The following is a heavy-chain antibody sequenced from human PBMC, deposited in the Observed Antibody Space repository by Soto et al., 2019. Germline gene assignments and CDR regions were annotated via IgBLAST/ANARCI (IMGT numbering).Heavy chain of an antibody. J-gene: IGHJ6*02. D-gene: IGHD3-10*01. CDR1: GGSISSYY. CDR3: ARGSSSGSSPSGMDV. CDR2: IYYSGST. Sequence: KASETLSLTCTVSGGSISSYYWSWIRQPPGKGLEWIGYIYYSGSTNYNPSLKSRVTISVDTSKNQFSLKLSSVTAADTAVYYCARGSSSGSSPSGMDVWGQGTTVTVSS. V-gene: IGHV4-59*12.